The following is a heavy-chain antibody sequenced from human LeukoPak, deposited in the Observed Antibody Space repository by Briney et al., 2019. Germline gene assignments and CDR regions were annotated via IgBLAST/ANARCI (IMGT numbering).Heavy chain of an antibody. CDR2: INHSGST. CDR3: AMGRFRRWGY. CDR1: GGSFSGYY. V-gene: IGHV4-34*01. J-gene: IGHJ4*02. Sequence: SETLSLTCAVYGGSFSGYYWSWIRQPPGKGLEWIGEINHSGSTNYNPSLKSRVTMSVDTSKNQFSLKLSSVTAADTAVYYCAMGRFRRWGYWGQGTLVTVSS. D-gene: IGHD4-23*01.